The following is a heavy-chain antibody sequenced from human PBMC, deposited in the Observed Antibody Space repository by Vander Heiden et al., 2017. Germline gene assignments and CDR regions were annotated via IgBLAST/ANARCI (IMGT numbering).Heavy chain of an antibody. Sequence: QVQLVESGGGVVKPGRSLRLSCAAFEFTFSSYHMHWVRQGPGKGLEWVALITNDGSNKYYADSVEGRFTISRDNSKNTLYLQMNSLRAEDTALYYCARDPRENFCSTATCYKKKWFDHWGHGTLVTVSS. CDR3: ARDPRENFCSTATCYKKKWFDH. CDR2: ITNDGSNK. V-gene: IGHV3-30-3*01. CDR1: EFTFSSYH. D-gene: IGHD3-3*01. J-gene: IGHJ5*02.